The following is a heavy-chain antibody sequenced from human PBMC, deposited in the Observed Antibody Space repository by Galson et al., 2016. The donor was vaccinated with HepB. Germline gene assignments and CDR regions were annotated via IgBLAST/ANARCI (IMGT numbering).Heavy chain of an antibody. V-gene: IGHV1-18*01. CDR1: GYTFGNYG. CDR2: ISAYNGNSNT. D-gene: IGHD2-15*01. J-gene: IGHJ4*02. CDR3: ARDFCSGGSCSPPLGY. Sequence: SVKVSCKASGYTFGNYGISWVRQAPGQGLEWMAWISAYNGNSNTDYAQKFQGRVSMTTDPSTSTAYMELTSLKSADTAVYYCARDFCSGGSCSPPLGYWGQGTLVTVSS.